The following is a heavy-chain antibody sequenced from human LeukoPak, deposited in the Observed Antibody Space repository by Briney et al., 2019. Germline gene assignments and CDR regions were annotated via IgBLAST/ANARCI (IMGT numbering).Heavy chain of an antibody. CDR3: AKVDPGAGGDY. V-gene: IGHV4-4*07. D-gene: IGHD3-16*01. J-gene: IGHJ4*02. Sequence: PSETLSLTCTVTDGSISRYYWSWIRQPAGTGLEWIGRVSGSGGPTYNPSLKSRVSISLDTSKNQFSLKLTSVTAADTAVYYCAKVDPGAGGDYWSQGTLVTVSS. CDR2: VSGSGGP. CDR1: DGSISRYY.